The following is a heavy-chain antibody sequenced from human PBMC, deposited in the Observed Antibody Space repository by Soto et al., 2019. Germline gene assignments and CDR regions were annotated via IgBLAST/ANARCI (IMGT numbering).Heavy chain of an antibody. D-gene: IGHD3-10*01. CDR2: IYYSGST. Sequence: PSETLSLTCTVSGGSISSYYWSWIWQPPGKGLEWIGYIYYSGSTNYNPSLKSRVTISVDTSKNQFSLKLSSVTAADTAVYYCARHCQDGGYYMWYYYYMDVWGKGTTVTVSS. CDR3: ARHCQDGGYYMWYYYYMDV. V-gene: IGHV4-59*08. CDR1: GGSISSYY. J-gene: IGHJ6*03.